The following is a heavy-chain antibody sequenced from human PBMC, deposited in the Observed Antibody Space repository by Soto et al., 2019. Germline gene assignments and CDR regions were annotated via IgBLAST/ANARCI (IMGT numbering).Heavy chain of an antibody. CDR2: IDPIDSYT. Sequence: KVSCKASGGTFSSYAISWVRQMPGKGLEWMGRIDPIDSYTNYSPSFQGHVTISADKSISTAYLQWSSLKASDTAMYYCASGKWDYYGMDVWGQGTTVTVSS. CDR3: ASGKWDYYGMDV. V-gene: IGHV5-10-1*01. CDR1: GGTFSSYA. J-gene: IGHJ6*02. D-gene: IGHD2-8*01.